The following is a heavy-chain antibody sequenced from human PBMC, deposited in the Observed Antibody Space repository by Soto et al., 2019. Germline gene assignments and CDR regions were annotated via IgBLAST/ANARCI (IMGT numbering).Heavy chain of an antibody. CDR3: ATWHEREHAFDV. D-gene: IGHD1-1*01. V-gene: IGHV3-53*01. Sequence: DVQLVESGGGLIQPGESLRLSCAAFGLTISGKKYVAWVRQAPGKGLEWVSALYDVDGSFYADSVTGRFTTSSDSSKTTVDLQMNHQRSDDTAVYYCATWHEREHAFDVWGQGTTVTISS. J-gene: IGHJ3*01. CDR1: GLTISGKKY. CDR2: LYDVDGS.